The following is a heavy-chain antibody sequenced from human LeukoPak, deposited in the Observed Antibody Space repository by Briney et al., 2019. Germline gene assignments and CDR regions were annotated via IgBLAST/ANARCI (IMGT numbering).Heavy chain of an antibody. CDR1: GGSFSGYY. V-gene: IGHV4-34*01. CDR3: ARRTHSDAFNI. J-gene: IGHJ3*02. Sequence: SETLSLTCAVYGGSFSGYYWSWIRQPPGKGLEWIGTIYYSGSTYYNPSLKSRVTISVDTSKNQFSLKLSSVTAADTAVYYCARRTHSDAFNIWGQGTMVTVSS. D-gene: IGHD1-7*01. CDR2: IYYSGST.